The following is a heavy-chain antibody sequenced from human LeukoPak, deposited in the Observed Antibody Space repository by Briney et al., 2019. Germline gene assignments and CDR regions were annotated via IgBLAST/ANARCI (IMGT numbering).Heavy chain of an antibody. Sequence: PGGSLRLSCAASGFTFSSYAMHWVRQAPGKGLEYVSAISSNGGSTYYANSVKGRFTISRDNSKNTLYLQMGSLRAEDMAVYYCARGVGGNGDAFDIWGQGTMVTVSS. CDR3: ARGVGGNGDAFDI. V-gene: IGHV3-64*01. J-gene: IGHJ3*02. D-gene: IGHD4-23*01. CDR1: GFTFSSYA. CDR2: ISSNGGST.